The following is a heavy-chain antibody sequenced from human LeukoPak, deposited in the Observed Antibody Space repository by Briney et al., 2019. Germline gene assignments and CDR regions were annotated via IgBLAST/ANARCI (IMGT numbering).Heavy chain of an antibody. CDR2: INPNSGGT. J-gene: IGHJ4*02. CDR3: ARGKQLVPDY. V-gene: IGHV1-2*02. Sequence: ASVKVSCKASGYTFTGYYMHWVRQAPGQGLEWMGWINPNSGGTNYAQKFQGRVTITTDESTSTAYMELSSLRSEDTAVYYCARGKQLVPDYWGQGTLVTVSS. CDR1: GYTFTGYY. D-gene: IGHD6-6*01.